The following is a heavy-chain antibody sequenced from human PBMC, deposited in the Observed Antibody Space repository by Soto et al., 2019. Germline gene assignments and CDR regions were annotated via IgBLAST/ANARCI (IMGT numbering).Heavy chain of an antibody. CDR1: GYTFTSYG. CDR3: ARANTYTVKRYHFDY. D-gene: IGHD4-4*01. V-gene: IGHV1-18*01. CDR2: ISAYNGNT. J-gene: IGHJ4*02. Sequence: GASVKVSCKASGYTFTSYGISWVRQAPGQGLEWMGWISAYNGNTNYAQKLQGRVTMTTDTSTSTAYMELRSLRSDDTAVYYCARANTYTVKRYHFDYWGQGTMVTVSS.